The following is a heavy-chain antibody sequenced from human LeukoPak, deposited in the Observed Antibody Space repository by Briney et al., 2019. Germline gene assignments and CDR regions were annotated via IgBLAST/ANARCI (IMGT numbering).Heavy chain of an antibody. V-gene: IGHV3-43*01. CDR3: AKDTTSRRAYFQH. Sequence: GGSLRLSCAASGFTFSDYTMHWVRQAPGKGLEWVSVISWDGGSIYYADSVKGRFTISRDNSKNTLFLQMSSLRAEDTAVYYFAKDTTSRRAYFQHWGQGTLFTVSS. J-gene: IGHJ1*01. CDR2: ISWDGGSI. CDR1: GFTFSDYT.